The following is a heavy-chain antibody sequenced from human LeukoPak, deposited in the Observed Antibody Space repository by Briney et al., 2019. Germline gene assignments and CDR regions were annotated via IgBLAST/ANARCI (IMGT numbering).Heavy chain of an antibody. CDR2: FGSAGDT. CDR3: VRGALPGDNWYFDL. Sequence: PGGSLRLSCATSGFPFSAYDMHWVRQAPGKGLEWVSAFGSAGDTYYPGAVKGRFTISRDYATDSLYLQMNSLRAGDTAVYFCVRGALPGDNWYFDLWGRGTLATVSS. J-gene: IGHJ2*01. V-gene: IGHV3-13*01. CDR1: GFPFSAYD.